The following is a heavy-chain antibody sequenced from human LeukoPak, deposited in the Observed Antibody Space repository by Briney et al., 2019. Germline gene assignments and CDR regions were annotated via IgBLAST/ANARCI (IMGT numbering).Heavy chain of an antibody. Sequence: SLRLSCAPSGLTFSIYAMDCVRHAPGKGLWCVSVISYDVSNKYSADSVKGRFTIPRDNSKNTLHVQMTSLRAEDMAVYYCAKSGTRSSWSPRVKTYLDYWGQGTLVSVSS. D-gene: IGHD6-13*01. V-gene: IGHV3-30*18. CDR3: AKSGTRSSWSPRVKTYLDY. J-gene: IGHJ4*02. CDR1: GLTFSIYA. CDR2: ISYDVSNK.